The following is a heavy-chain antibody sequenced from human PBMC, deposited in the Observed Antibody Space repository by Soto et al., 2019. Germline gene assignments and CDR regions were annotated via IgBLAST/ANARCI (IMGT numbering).Heavy chain of an antibody. CDR3: ARHRIEVVWRGFDF. J-gene: IGHJ4*02. Sequence: SETLSLTCTVSTDSSSFTNSYWGWIRQPPGKGLQWIGSSSYNGGTFYNPSLKGRVVISFDASKKQSSLQVTSVTAADTAVYFCARHRIEVVWRGFDFWGQGSPVTVSS. V-gene: IGHV4-39*01. D-gene: IGHD3-10*01. CDR2: SSYNGGT. CDR1: TDSSSFTNSY.